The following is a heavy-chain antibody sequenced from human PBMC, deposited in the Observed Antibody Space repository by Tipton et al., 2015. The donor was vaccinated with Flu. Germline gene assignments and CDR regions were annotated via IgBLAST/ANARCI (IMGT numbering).Heavy chain of an antibody. V-gene: IGHV4-4*07. Sequence: LRLSCTASGGSISSYYWSWIRQPAGKGLEWIGRIYTSGSTNYNPSLKSRVTVSVDTSKNQFSLKLSSVTAADTAVYYCARDASLYYYGSGSYYKLGYYFDYWGQGTLVTVSS. J-gene: IGHJ4*02. CDR1: GGSISSYY. CDR3: ARDASLYYYGSGSYYKLGYYFDY. CDR2: IYTSGST. D-gene: IGHD3-10*01.